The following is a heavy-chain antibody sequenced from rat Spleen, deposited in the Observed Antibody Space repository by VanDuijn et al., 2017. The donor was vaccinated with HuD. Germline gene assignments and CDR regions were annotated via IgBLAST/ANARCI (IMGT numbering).Heavy chain of an antibody. CDR1: GLSLTSNS. Sequence: QVQLTESGPGLVQPSQTLSLTCTVSGLSLTSNSVSWVRQPPGKGLEWMGVIWTGGSTTYNSLFKSRLSITRDTSKSQVFLKMSSLKTEDTATYFCARDYYSPDYWGQGVMVTVSS. V-gene: IGHV2-47*01. CDR3: ARDYYSPDY. D-gene: IGHD1-1*01. J-gene: IGHJ2*01. CDR2: IWTGGST.